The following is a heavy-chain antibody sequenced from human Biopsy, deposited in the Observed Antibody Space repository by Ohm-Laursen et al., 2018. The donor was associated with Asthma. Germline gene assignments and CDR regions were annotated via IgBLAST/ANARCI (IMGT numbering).Heavy chain of an antibody. CDR1: GFVFSQCG. V-gene: IGHV3-33*08. D-gene: IGHD1-1*01. CDR3: ARDLGTTRMDV. Sequence: SLRLSCAASGFVFSQCGMHWVRQAPGKGLEWGAVIWYDGGYKDNVDSVKGRFTISRDNSKNTLYLQMNSLRAEDTAVYYCARDLGTTRMDVWGQGTTVTVSS. CDR2: IWYDGGYK. J-gene: IGHJ6*02.